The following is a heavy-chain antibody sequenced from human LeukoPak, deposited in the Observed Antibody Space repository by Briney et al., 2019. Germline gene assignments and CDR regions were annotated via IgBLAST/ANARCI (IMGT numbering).Heavy chain of an antibody. CDR2: INPNSGGT. V-gene: IGHV1-2*02. J-gene: IGHJ5*02. CDR1: GYTFTGYY. CDR3: ARGGLSITIFGVVTKYNWFDP. D-gene: IGHD3-3*01. Sequence: ASVKVSCKASGYTFTGYYMHWVRQAPGQGLEWMGWINPNSGGTNHAQKFQGRVTMTRDTSISTAYMELSRLRSDDTAVYYCARGGLSITIFGVVTKYNWFDPWGQGTLVTVSS.